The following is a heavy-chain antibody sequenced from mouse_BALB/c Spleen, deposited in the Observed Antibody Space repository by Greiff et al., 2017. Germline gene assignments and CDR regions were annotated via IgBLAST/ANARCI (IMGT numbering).Heavy chain of an antibody. D-gene: IGHD2-12*01. J-gene: IGHJ4*01. V-gene: IGHV5-17*02. CDR1: GFTFSSFG. CDR2: ISSGSSTI. Sequence: EVKLMESGGGLVQPGGSRKLSCAASGFTFSSFGMHWVRQAPEKGLEWVAYISSGSSTIYYADTVKGRFTITRDNPKNTRFLQMTRLRSEDTAMYYCARRRSNDSYYAMDYWGQGTSVTVSA. CDR3: ARRRSNDSYYAMDY.